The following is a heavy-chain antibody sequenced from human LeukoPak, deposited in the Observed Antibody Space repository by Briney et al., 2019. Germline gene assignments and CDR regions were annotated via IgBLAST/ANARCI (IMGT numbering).Heavy chain of an antibody. D-gene: IGHD1/OR15-1a*01. Sequence: GGSLRLSCVASGFTFSPYSMNWVRQAPGKGLEWVSSIGGSSRSIYYADSVKGRFTVSRDNAKNSVHLQMNSLRAEDTAVYYCAGEGPEQDFDYWGQGTLVTVSS. CDR3: AGEGPEQDFDY. J-gene: IGHJ4*02. CDR1: GFTFSPYS. V-gene: IGHV3-21*01. CDR2: IGGSSRSI.